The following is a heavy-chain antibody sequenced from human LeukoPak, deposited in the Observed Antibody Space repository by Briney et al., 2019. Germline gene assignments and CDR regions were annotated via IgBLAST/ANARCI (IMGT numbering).Heavy chain of an antibody. CDR3: ARDPRAMIVVALDY. D-gene: IGHD3-22*01. CDR1: GFTFSSSA. Sequence: GGSLRLSCAASGFTFSSSAVSWVRQAPGKGLEWVSVIWYDGSNKYYADSVKGRFTISRDNSKNTLYLQMNSLRAEDTAVYYCARDPRAMIVVALDYWGQGTLVTVSS. CDR2: IWYDGSNK. V-gene: IGHV3-33*08. J-gene: IGHJ4*02.